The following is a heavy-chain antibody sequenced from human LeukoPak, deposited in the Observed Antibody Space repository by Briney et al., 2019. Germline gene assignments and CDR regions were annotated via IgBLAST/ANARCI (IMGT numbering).Heavy chain of an antibody. D-gene: IGHD2-2*01. CDR3: ARLTYQYCSSTSCYLPDYYYYGMDV. CDR1: GGSIGNSVYY. Sequence: PSETLSLTCTVSGGSIGNSVYYWAWVRQSPGKGLEWIGNSYYSGTAYYTPSLRSRVTISVRTSENQFSLNLRSVTAADTAVYYCARLTYQYCSSTSCYLPDYYYYGMDVWGQGTTVTVSS. V-gene: IGHV4-39*01. CDR2: SYYSGTA. J-gene: IGHJ6*02.